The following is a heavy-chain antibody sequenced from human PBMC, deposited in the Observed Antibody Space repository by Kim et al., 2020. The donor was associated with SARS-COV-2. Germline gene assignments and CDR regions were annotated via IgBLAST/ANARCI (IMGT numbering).Heavy chain of an antibody. CDR2: ARYDGINK. CDR3: VRELEYWIMDV. Sequence: GGSLRLSCAASGFTFSNYGMHWVRQAPGKGLEWVAAARYDGINKYYADSVKGRFTISRDNSENTVYLQMNSLRAEDTAVYYCVRELEYWIMDVWCEGTTV. D-gene: IGHD6-6*01. J-gene: IGHJ6*02. CDR1: GFTFSNYG. V-gene: IGHV3-33*01.